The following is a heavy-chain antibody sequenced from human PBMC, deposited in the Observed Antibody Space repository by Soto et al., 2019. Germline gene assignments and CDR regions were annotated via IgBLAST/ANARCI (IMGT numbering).Heavy chain of an antibody. CDR1: GGSISSGGYY. V-gene: IGHV4-31*03. J-gene: IGHJ4*02. D-gene: IGHD5-18*01. CDR2: IYYSGST. Sequence: PSETLSLTCTVSGGSISSGGYYWSWIRQHPGKGLEWIGYIYYSGSTYYNPSLKSRVTISVDTSKNQFSLKLSSVTAADTAVYYCARVNTAMVRAFDYWGQGTLVPVSS. CDR3: ARVNTAMVRAFDY.